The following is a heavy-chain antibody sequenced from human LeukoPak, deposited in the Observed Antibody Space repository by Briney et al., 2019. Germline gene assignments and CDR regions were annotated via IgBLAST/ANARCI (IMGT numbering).Heavy chain of an antibody. D-gene: IGHD3-22*01. Sequence: SETLSLTCTVSGDSTSSYYWSWIRQSAGKGLEWIGRIYVSGSTTYNPSLNSRVTMSLDTSKNQFSLKLSSVTAADTAVYYCARGTQLRNRYYYDSSGRYDYWGQGTLVTVSS. J-gene: IGHJ4*02. V-gene: IGHV4-4*07. CDR2: IYVSGST. CDR3: ARGTQLRNRYYYDSSGRYDY. CDR1: GDSTSSYY.